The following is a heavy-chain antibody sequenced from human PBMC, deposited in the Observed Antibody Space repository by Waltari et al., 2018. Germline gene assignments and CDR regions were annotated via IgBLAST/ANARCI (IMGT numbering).Heavy chain of an antibody. V-gene: IGHV1-3*03. CDR3: ARGGSCSSTSCLFDY. Sequence: QVQLVQSGAEVKKPGASVKVSCKASGYTFTSYAMHWVRQAPGQRLEWMGGINAGNGNTKYSEEFQGRVTITRDTSASTAYMELSSLRSEDMAVYYCARGGSCSSTSCLFDYWGQGTLVTVSS. J-gene: IGHJ4*02. CDR2: INAGNGNT. CDR1: GYTFTSYA. D-gene: IGHD2-2*01.